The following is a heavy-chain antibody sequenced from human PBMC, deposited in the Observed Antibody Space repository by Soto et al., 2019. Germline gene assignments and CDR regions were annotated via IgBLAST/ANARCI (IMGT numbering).Heavy chain of an antibody. Sequence: QVQLVESGGGVVQPGRSLRLSCAASGFTFSSYGMHWVRQAPGKGLEWVAVIWHDGSNKYYADSVKGRFTISRDNSKNTLYLQMNSQRADDTAVYYCARDPNDDGDLYYFDYWGQGTLVTVSS. D-gene: IGHD4-17*01. V-gene: IGHV3-33*01. CDR1: GFTFSSYG. CDR2: IWHDGSNK. J-gene: IGHJ4*02. CDR3: ARDPNDDGDLYYFDY.